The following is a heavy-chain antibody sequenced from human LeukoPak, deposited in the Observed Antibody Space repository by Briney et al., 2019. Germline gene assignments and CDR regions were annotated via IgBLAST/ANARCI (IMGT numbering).Heavy chain of an antibody. CDR1: GITLSNYW. CDR2: INYEGSTT. V-gene: IGHV3-74*01. Sequence: GGSLRLSCAASGITLSNYWMHWVRQVPGKGLVWVSRINYEGSTTSYADSVKGRFTISRDNAKNTLYLQMNSLRAEDTSVYYCATSSYGGNFGLFDYWGQGILVTVSS. CDR3: ATSSYGGNFGLFDY. D-gene: IGHD4-23*01. J-gene: IGHJ4*02.